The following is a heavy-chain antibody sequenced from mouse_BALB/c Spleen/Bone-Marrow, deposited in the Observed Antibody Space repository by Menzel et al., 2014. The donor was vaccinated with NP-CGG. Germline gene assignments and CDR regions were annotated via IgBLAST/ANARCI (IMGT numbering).Heavy chain of an antibody. V-gene: IGHV5-12*02. D-gene: IGHD2-3*01. CDR1: GFTFSDYY. CDR2: ISNGGGSI. J-gene: IGHJ4*01. CDR3: ARRYDGYYDAMDY. Sequence: DVKLVESGGDLVQPGGSLKLSCATSGFTFSDYYMYWVRQSPEKRLEWVAYISNGGGSIYYPDTVKGRFTISRDNAKNTLYLQMSRLKSEDTAMYYCARRYDGYYDAMDYWGQGTSVTVSS.